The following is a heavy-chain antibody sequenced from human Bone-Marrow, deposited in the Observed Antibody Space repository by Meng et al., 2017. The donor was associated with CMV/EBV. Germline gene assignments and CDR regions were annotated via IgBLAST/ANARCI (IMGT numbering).Heavy chain of an antibody. CDR2: IYYSGST. CDR1: GGSISSSSYY. D-gene: IGHD5-18*01. J-gene: IGHJ4*02. Sequence: QLQLQESGPGLVKPSETRSLTCTVSGGSISSSSYYWGWIRQPPGKGLEWIGSIYYSGSTYYNPSLKSRVTISVDTSKNQFSLKLSSVTAADTAVYYCATLSGYSYVDYWGQGTLVTVSS. CDR3: ATLSGYSYVDY. V-gene: IGHV4-39*07.